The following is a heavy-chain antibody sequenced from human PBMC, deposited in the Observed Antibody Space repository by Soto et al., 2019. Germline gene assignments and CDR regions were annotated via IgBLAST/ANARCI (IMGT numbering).Heavy chain of an antibody. CDR3: ARQQIGGSYWGGIGMDV. Sequence: QVQLVQSGAEVKKPGASVKISCKASGYIFSSYSLHWVRQAPGQGLEWMGIINPSGDGTTYAQKFQGRVTMTRDTSTNTVYMELGSLKSEDTAVYYCARQQIGGSYWGGIGMDVWGQGTTVTVSS. V-gene: IGHV1-46*01. D-gene: IGHD1-26*01. CDR1: GYIFSSYS. J-gene: IGHJ6*02. CDR2: INPSGDGT.